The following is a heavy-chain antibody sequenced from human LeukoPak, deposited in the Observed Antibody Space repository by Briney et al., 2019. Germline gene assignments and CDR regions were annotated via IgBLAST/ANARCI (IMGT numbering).Heavy chain of an antibody. J-gene: IGHJ5*02. Sequence: PSETLSLTCTVSGGSISSSSYYWGWIRQPPGKGLEWIGSIYYSGSTYYNPSLKSRVTISVDTSKNQFSLKLSSVTAADTAVYYCAREGSSSWYGGLLGWFDPWGQGALVTVSS. D-gene: IGHD6-13*01. V-gene: IGHV4-39*07. CDR1: GGSISSSSYY. CDR2: IYYSGST. CDR3: AREGSSSWYGGLLGWFDP.